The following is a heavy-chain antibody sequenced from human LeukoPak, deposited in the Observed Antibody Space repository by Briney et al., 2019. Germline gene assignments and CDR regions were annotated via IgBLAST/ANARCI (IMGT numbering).Heavy chain of an antibody. CDR3: ARDRGYGALDY. D-gene: IGHD5-12*01. J-gene: IGHJ4*02. CDR1: GFTLRSHC. Sequence: PGGSLRLSWSAAGFTLRSHCMQWVRQVPGKGPGWFAFIMPDGSITKYADSVRGRFTITREHAKHMVYLEMNGLRAEDTAVYFCARDRGYGALDYWGQGTLVTVSS. CDR2: IMPDGSIT. V-gene: IGHV3-74*01.